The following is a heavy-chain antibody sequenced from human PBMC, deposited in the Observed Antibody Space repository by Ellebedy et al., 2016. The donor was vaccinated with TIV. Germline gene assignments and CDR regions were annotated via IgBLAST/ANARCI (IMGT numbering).Heavy chain of an antibody. CDR1: GGSISSTSYY. Sequence: GSLRLSCTVSGGSISSTSYYWGWIRQPPGKGLEWIGSNYYSGITHYNPSLTSRVTISVDPSKNQFSLKMTSVTAADTAVYYCARPREADYDLFGVHAFDIWGQGTMVTVSS. D-gene: IGHD3-9*01. CDR2: NYYSGIT. CDR3: ARPREADYDLFGVHAFDI. V-gene: IGHV4-39*01. J-gene: IGHJ3*02.